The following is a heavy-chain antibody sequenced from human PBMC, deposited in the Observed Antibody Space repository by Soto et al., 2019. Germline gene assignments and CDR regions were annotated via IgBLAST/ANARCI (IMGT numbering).Heavy chain of an antibody. CDR1: GFTFSDYY. J-gene: IGHJ5*02. D-gene: IGHD3-10*01. V-gene: IGHV3-11*01. CDR2: ISSSGSTI. CDR3: ARSAGVRFGELFGNWFDP. Sequence: QVQLVESGGGLVKPGGSLRLSCAASGFTFSDYYMSWIRQAPGKGLEWVSSISSSGSTIYYAASVKGRFTISRDNAKNALYLQMISLRAEDTAVYYCARSAGVRFGELFGNWFDPWGQGTLVTVSS.